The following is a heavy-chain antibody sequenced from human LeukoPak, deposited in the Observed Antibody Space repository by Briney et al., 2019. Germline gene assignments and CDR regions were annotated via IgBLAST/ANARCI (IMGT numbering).Heavy chain of an antibody. CDR2: IHGSCGST. J-gene: IGHJ4*02. CDR1: GFTFSNYA. D-gene: IGHD1-26*01. CDR3: AKGLVVGSTPGFDY. V-gene: IGHV3-23*01. Sequence: GGSLRLSCAASGFTFSNYAMSWVRQAPGKGLEGVSIIHGSCGSTYYADSVKGRFTISRDNSKNTLYLQMNSLRAEDTAVYYCAKGLVVGSTPGFDYWGQGTLVTVSS.